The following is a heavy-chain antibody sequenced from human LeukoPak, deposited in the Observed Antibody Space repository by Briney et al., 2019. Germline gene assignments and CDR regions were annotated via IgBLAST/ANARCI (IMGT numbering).Heavy chain of an antibody. CDR1: GGSISRYF. CDR3: ARLDGNLDAFDI. CDR2: IYTSGST. J-gene: IGHJ3*02. V-gene: IGHV4-4*09. D-gene: IGHD1-14*01. Sequence: KPSETLSLTCTVSGGSISRYFWSWIRQPPGKGLEWIGYIYTSGSTNYNPSLKSRVTISVDTSKNQFSLKLSSVTAADTAVYYCARLDGNLDAFDIWGQGTMVTVSS.